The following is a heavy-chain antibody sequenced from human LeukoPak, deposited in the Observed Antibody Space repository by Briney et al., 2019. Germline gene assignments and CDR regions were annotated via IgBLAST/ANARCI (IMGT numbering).Heavy chain of an antibody. D-gene: IGHD1-26*01. CDR1: GFTFSSYG. J-gene: IGHJ3*02. CDR2: ISYDGSNK. CDR3: AKDLGSGSCLGAFDI. Sequence: GGSLRLSCAASGFTFSSYGMHWVRQAPGKGLEWVAVISYDGSNKYYADSVKGRFTISRDNSKNTLYLQMNSLRAEDTAVYYCAKDLGSGSCLGAFDIWGQGTMVTVSS. V-gene: IGHV3-30*18.